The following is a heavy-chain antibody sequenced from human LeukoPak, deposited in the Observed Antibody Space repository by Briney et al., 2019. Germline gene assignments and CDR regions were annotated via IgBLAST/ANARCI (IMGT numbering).Heavy chain of an antibody. V-gene: IGHV1-46*01. Sequence: ASVKVSCKASGYTFTSYYMHWVRQAPGQGLEWMGIINPSGGSTSYAQKFQGRVTMTRVTSTSTVYMELSSLRSEDTAVYYCARVGYSSSWNRLYYYYYYGMDVWGQGTTVTVSS. J-gene: IGHJ6*02. CDR3: ARVGYSSSWNRLYYYYYYGMDV. CDR1: GYTFTSYY. D-gene: IGHD6-13*01. CDR2: INPSGGST.